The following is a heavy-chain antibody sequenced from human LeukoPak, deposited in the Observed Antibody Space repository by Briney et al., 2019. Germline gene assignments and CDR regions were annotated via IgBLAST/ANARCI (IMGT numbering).Heavy chain of an antibody. J-gene: IGHJ3*01. CDR1: GYNFNKYW. Sequence: GESLKISCEASGYNFNKYWIAWVRQMPGQGLEWMGIIYPDDFDTRYSPSFQGQVTISADKSISTAYLQWSSLKASDSAMYYCARRPSGTGKSLRLDDAYDVWGQGTMVTVSS. V-gene: IGHV5-51*01. CDR2: IYPDDFDT. CDR3: ARRPSGTGKSLRLDDAYDV. D-gene: IGHD3-10*01.